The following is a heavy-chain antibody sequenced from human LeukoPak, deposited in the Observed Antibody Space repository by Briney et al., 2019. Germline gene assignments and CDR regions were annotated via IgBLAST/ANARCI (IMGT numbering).Heavy chain of an antibody. D-gene: IGHD6-6*01. J-gene: IGHJ4*02. CDR3: AKRSSSSRNFDY. CDR1: GFTFSNYA. Sequence: GGSRRLSCAASGFTFSNYAMNWVRQAPGKGLEWVSAITDVGHSTYYADSVAGRFTISRDNSKNTMYLQMNSLRAEDTAVYYCAKRSSSSRNFDYWGQGTLVTVSS. CDR2: ITDVGHST. V-gene: IGHV3-23*01.